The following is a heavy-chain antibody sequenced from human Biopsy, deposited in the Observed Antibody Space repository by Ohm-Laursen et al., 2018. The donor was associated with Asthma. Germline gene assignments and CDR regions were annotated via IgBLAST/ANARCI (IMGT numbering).Heavy chain of an antibody. D-gene: IGHD2-2*01. CDR2: INSVFGTT. CDR1: GGTFNTYV. Sequence: ASVKVSCKSLGGTFNTYVIGWVRQAPGHGLEGMGGINSVFGTTTYPQKFQDRVTITADDSTSTVYMELSSLRSEDTAVYYCARKAGSCISRTCYSLDFWGQGTLVTVSS. CDR3: ARKAGSCISRTCYSLDF. V-gene: IGHV1-69*13. J-gene: IGHJ4*02.